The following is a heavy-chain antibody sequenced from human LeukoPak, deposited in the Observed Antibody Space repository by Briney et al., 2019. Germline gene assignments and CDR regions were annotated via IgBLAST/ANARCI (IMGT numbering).Heavy chain of an antibody. CDR1: GYTFTSFG. V-gene: IGHV1-18*01. D-gene: IGHD3-10*01. CDR3: ARDLGILWFGEFPTNWFDP. Sequence: ASGKVAWKASGYTFTSFGISWVRQAAGQGLEWMGWISAYNGNTNDAQKLQGRVTMTTDTSTSTAYMQLRSLRSDDTAVYYCARDLGILWFGEFPTNWFDPWGQATLVTVSS. CDR2: ISAYNGNT. J-gene: IGHJ5*02.